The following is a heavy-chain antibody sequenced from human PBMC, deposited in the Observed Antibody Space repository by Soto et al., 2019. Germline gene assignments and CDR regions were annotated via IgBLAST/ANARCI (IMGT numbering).Heavy chain of an antibody. Sequence: GGSLRLSCAASGFTFSSYSMNWVRQAPGKGLEWVSYISSSSSTIYYADSVKGRFTISRDNAKNSLYLQMNSLRAEDTAVYYCARVPDCSSTSWLGCYGMDVWGQGTTVTVSS. CDR2: ISSSSSTI. J-gene: IGHJ6*02. V-gene: IGHV3-48*01. D-gene: IGHD2-2*01. CDR1: GFTFSSYS. CDR3: ARVPDCSSTSWLGCYGMDV.